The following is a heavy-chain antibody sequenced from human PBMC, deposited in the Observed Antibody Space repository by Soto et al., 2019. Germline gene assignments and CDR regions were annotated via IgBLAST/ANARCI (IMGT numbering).Heavy chain of an antibody. CDR2: INARNGNT. CDR1: GYTFTRYA. Sequence: QVLLVQSGAEVTKPGASVKVSCKASGYTFTRYAMHWVRQAPGQGLEWMGWINARNGNTKYSQKFEDRVTITGDTSSSTAYMELSSLRSEDTAIYYCARDETFAWNDDLDVWGQGTLVTVSS. CDR3: ARDETFAWNDDLDV. V-gene: IGHV1-3*01. J-gene: IGHJ4*02. D-gene: IGHD1-1*01.